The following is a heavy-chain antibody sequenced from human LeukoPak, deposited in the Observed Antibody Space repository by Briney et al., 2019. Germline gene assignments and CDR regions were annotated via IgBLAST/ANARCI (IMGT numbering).Heavy chain of an antibody. V-gene: IGHV3-7*01. CDR3: ASRMRDWNDGLDY. J-gene: IGHJ4*02. D-gene: IGHD1-1*01. CDR2: IKEDGSEK. CDR1: GGSISSSGYY. Sequence: ETLSLTCTVSGGSISSSGYYWGWIRQPPGKGLEWVANIKEDGSEKYYVESVKGRCTISRDNAKKSLYLQMNSLRAEDTAVYYCASRMRDWNDGLDYWGQGTLVTVSS.